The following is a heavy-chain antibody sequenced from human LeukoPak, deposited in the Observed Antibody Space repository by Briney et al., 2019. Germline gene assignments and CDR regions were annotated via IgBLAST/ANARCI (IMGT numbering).Heavy chain of an antibody. CDR2: ISAYNGNT. CDR3: ASDLSRGSYFSGY. V-gene: IGHV1-18*01. Sequence: ASVNVSCKASGYTFTIYGISWVRQPPGQGLEWMGWISAYNGNTNYTQKLQGRVTMTTDTSTSTAYMELRSLRPDDTAVYYCASDLSRGSYFSGYWGQGTLVTVSS. D-gene: IGHD1-26*01. J-gene: IGHJ4*02. CDR1: GYTFTIYG.